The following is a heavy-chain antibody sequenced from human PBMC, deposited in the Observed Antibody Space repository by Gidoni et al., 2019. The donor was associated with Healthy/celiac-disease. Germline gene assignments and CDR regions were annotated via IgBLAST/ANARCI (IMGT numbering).Heavy chain of an antibody. D-gene: IGHD2-2*01. Sequence: QVQLVQSGAEVKKPGASVKVSCKASGYTFTGYYMHWLRQAPGQGLEWMGWINPNSGGTNYAQKFQGRVTMTRDTSISTAYMELSRLRSDDTAVYYCARGIRVVPAASYYYYYMDVWGKGTTVTVSS. CDR2: INPNSGGT. CDR1: GYTFTGYY. V-gene: IGHV1-2*02. CDR3: ARGIRVVPAASYYYYYMDV. J-gene: IGHJ6*03.